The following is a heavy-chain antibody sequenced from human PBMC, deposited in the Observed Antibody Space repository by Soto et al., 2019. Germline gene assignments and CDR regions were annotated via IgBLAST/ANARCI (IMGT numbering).Heavy chain of an antibody. CDR1: GFTFSSYW. J-gene: IGHJ4*02. D-gene: IGHD4-17*01. CDR3: ARTYDYGDYEDEYYFDY. CDR2: INSDGSST. Sequence: GGSLRLSCAASGFTFSSYWMHWVRQAPGKGLVWVSRINSDGSSTSYADSVKGRFTISRDNAKNTLYLQMNSLRAEDTAVYYCARTYDYGDYEDEYYFDYWGQGTLVTVSS. V-gene: IGHV3-74*01.